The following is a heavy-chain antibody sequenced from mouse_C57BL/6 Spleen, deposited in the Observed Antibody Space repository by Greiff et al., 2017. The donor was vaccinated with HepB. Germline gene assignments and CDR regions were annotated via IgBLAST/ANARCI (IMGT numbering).Heavy chain of an antibody. V-gene: IGHV3-6*01. CDR3: ARDAYSNYEGGAMDY. Sequence: EVKLQESGPGLVKPSQSLSLTCSVTGYSITSGYYWNWIRQFPGNKLEWMGYISYDGSNNYNPSLKNRISITRDTSKNQFFLKLNSVTTEDTATYYCARDAYSNYEGGAMDYWGQGTSVTVSS. J-gene: IGHJ4*01. D-gene: IGHD2-5*01. CDR2: ISYDGSN. CDR1: GYSITSGYY.